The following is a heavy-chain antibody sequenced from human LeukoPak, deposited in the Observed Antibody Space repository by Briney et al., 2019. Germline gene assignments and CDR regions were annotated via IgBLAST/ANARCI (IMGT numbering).Heavy chain of an antibody. CDR2: ISYSGSR. D-gene: IGHD5-24*01. CDR1: GGSINSGNYY. CDR3: ARDLGGGGYNLRNWFDP. Sequence: KSSETLSLTCTVSGGSINSGNYYWSWIRQHPGKGREWIGYISYSGSRYYNPPLKSRVTISIDLSKNQFSLKLSSVTAADTAVYYCARDLGGGGYNLRNWFDPWGQGTLVTVSS. V-gene: IGHV4-31*03. J-gene: IGHJ5*02.